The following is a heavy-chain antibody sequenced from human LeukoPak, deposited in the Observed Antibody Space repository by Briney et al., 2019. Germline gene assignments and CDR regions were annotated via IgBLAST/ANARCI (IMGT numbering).Heavy chain of an antibody. CDR2: IYYSGST. V-gene: IGHV4-59*12. Sequence: SETLSLTCTVSGGSISSYYWSWIRQPPGKGLEWIGYIYYSGSTNYKSSLKSRVTISVDTSKNQFSLRLSSVTAADTAVYYCARGVGYYYGSGSSKYFQHWGQGTLVTVSS. D-gene: IGHD3-10*01. CDR3: ARGVGYYYGSGSSKYFQH. CDR1: GGSISSYY. J-gene: IGHJ1*01.